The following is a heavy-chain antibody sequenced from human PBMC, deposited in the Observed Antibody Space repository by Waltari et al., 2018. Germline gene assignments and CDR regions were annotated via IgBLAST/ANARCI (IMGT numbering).Heavy chain of an antibody. CDR3: ARGGGGDWEWFDP. V-gene: IGHV4-59*01. CDR1: GGSISGFY. D-gene: IGHD2-21*02. CDR2: IYYTGST. J-gene: IGHJ5*02. Sequence: QVQLQESGPSLLKPSETLSLICTVSGGSISGFYWSWVRQPPGKGLDWIGYIYYTGSTNFTPSRKTRVTMSVSTSKNQFSLKLSSVTAADTALYYCARGGGGDWEWFDPWGQGTLVTVSS.